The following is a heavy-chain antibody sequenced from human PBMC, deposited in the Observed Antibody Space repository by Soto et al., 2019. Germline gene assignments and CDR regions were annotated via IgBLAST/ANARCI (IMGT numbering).Heavy chain of an antibody. Sequence: TLRLPCTASGMTSTHGWMNCVRQAPGKGPEWVGRIKHSRDGGTPDDAAPVRGRFNISRDDSENTLYLRMNTLRTEDTAVYYCPTGEVAFFRGYPNYVDPMSRGALVTV. CDR3: PTGEVAFFRGYPNYVDP. CDR1: GMTSTHGW. CDR2: IKHSRDGGTP. D-gene: IGHD3-22*01. V-gene: IGHV3-15*05. J-gene: IGHJ5*02.